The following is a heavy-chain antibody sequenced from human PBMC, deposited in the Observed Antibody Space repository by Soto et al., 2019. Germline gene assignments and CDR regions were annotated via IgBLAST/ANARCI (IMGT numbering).Heavy chain of an antibody. D-gene: IGHD3-10*01. CDR2: ISGPGSDT. Sequence: PGGSLRLSCEASGFIFSAYFMTWVRQAPGKGLEWVSGISGPGSDTDYADSVKGRFTISRDNSKNTLFLQMSSLRVEDTAEYYCAREDGGGPLDYWSQGTLVTVSS. CDR3: AREDGGGPLDY. CDR1: GFIFSAYF. V-gene: IGHV3-23*01. J-gene: IGHJ4*02.